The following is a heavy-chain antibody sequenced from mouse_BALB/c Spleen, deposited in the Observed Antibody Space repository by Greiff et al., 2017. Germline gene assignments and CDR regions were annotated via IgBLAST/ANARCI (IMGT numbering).Heavy chain of an antibody. J-gene: IGHJ3*01. Sequence: QVQLQQPGAELVRPGTSVKVSCKASGYAFTNYLIEWVKQRPGQGLEWIGVINPGSGGTNYNEKFKGKATLTADKSSSTAYMQLSSLTSDDSAVYFCARIGNYDWFAYWGQGTLVTVSA. CDR2: INPGSGGT. D-gene: IGHD2-1*01. CDR1: GYAFTNYL. V-gene: IGHV1-54*01. CDR3: ARIGNYDWFAY.